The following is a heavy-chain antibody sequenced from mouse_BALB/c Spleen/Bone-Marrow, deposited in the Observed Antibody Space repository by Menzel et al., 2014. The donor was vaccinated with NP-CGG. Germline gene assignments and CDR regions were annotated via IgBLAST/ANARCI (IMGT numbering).Heavy chain of an antibody. CDR3: AASVNARRSTDIAY. D-gene: IGHD2-13*01. V-gene: IGHV5-17*01. CDR1: GDRLSDQT. J-gene: IGHJ3*01. CDR2: ISSPNGST. Sequence: SCAASGDRLSDQTMTWVRQAPGKGLEWVSTISSPNGSTYYADSVKGRFTISRDNSKNTLYLQMNSLRAEDTAVYYCAASVNARRSTDIAYWGQGTLVTVS.